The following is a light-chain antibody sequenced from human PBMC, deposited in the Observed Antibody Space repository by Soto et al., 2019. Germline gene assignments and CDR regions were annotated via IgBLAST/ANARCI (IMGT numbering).Light chain of an antibody. J-gene: IGKJ2*01. CDR2: KAS. CDR3: QQFNSDSPFT. V-gene: IGKV1-5*03. Sequence: DIQMTQSPSTLSVSVGDSVTITCRASQSISSWLAWYQQKPGKAPKLLIYKASSLQSGVPSRFSGSGSGTDFTIPISSLQPDDFATYYCQQFNSDSPFTFGQGTKLEIK. CDR1: QSISSW.